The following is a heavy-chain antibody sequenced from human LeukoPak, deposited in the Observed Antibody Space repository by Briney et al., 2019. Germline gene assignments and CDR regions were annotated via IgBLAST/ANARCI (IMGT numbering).Heavy chain of an antibody. CDR3: AREGDGYNLL. D-gene: IGHD5-24*01. CDR2: ISVYNGNT. CDR1: GYTFTSYA. J-gene: IGHJ4*02. V-gene: IGHV1-18*01. Sequence: ASVKVSCKASGYTFTSYAISWVRQAPGQGLEWMGWISVYNGNTNYAQKFQGRVTMTRDTSISTAYMELSRLRSDDTAVYYCAREGDGYNLLWGQGTLVTVSS.